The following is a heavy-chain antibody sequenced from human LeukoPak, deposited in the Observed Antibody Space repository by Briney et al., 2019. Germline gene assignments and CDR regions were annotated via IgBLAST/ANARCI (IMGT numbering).Heavy chain of an antibody. CDR2: ISATGINT. Sequence: PGGSLRLSCTASGFSSGAYAVTWVRQAPGKGLEWVSAISATGINTYYADSVKGRFTISRDSSKNTVYLEMNSLRAEDAAVYYCAKERPYDYAWEPWGRGTLVTVSS. D-gene: IGHD3-16*01. CDR3: AKERPYDYAWEP. V-gene: IGHV3-23*01. CDR1: GFSSGAYA. J-gene: IGHJ5*02.